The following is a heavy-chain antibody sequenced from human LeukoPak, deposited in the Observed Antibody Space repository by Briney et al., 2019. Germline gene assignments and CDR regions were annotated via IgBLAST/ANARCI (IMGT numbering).Heavy chain of an antibody. CDR2: ISGSGGST. J-gene: IGHJ6*02. D-gene: IGHD5-12*01. V-gene: IGHV3-23*01. Sequence: GGSLRLSCAASGFTFSSYSMNWVRQAPGKGLEWVSAISGSGGSTYYTDSVKGRFTISRDNSKNTLYLQMNSLRAEDTAVYYCAKTPGYPSYYYYGMDVWGQGTTVAVSS. CDR1: GFTFSSYS. CDR3: AKTPGYPSYYYYGMDV.